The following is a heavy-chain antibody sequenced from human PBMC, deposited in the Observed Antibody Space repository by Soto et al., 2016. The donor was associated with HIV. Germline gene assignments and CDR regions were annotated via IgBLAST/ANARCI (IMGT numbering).Heavy chain of an antibody. V-gene: IGHV3-20*04. Sequence: EVQLLESGGGLVQPGGSLRLSCAASGFTFSSYAMSWVRQAPGKGLEWVSGINWNGGSTGYADSVKGRFTISRDNAKNSLYLQMNSLRAEDTALYYCARVTMVRGVTNKGVYYFDYWGQGTLVTVSS. D-gene: IGHD3-10*01. CDR1: GFTFSSYA. CDR3: ARVTMVRGVTNKGVYYFDY. CDR2: INWNGGST. J-gene: IGHJ4*02.